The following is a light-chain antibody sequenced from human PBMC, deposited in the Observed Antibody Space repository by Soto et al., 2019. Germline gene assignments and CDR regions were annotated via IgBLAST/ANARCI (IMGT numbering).Light chain of an antibody. J-gene: IGLJ1*01. CDR1: SSDVGGYNY. CDR2: DVS. Sequence: QSVLTQPASVSGSPGQSITTSCTGTSSDVGGYNYVSWYQQHPGKAPKLMIYDVSNRPSGVSNRFSGSKSGNTASLTISGLQAEDEADYYCSSYTSSSTSYVFGTGTKVTV. V-gene: IGLV2-14*01. CDR3: SSYTSSSTSYV.